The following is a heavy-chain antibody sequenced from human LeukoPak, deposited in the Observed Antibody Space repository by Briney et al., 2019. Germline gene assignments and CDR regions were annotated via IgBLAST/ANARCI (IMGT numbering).Heavy chain of an antibody. V-gene: IGHV4-34*01. J-gene: IGHJ3*02. CDR2: INHSGST. CDR1: GGSFSGYY. Sequence: PSETLSLTCAVYGGSFSGYYWSWIRQPPGKGLEWIGEINHSGSTNYNPSLKSRVTISVDTSKNQFSLKVSSVTAADTAVYCCARWQPNGSNLFDIWGQGTMVTVSS. D-gene: IGHD3-10*01. CDR3: ARWQPNGSNLFDI.